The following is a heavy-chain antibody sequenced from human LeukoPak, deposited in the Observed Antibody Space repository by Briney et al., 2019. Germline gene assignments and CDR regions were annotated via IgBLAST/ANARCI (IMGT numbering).Heavy chain of an antibody. J-gene: IGHJ6*03. CDR1: GLTFSTYA. D-gene: IGHD2-2*01. CDR3: ARDSGYQLLSGCYYYMDV. V-gene: IGHV3-48*03. Sequence: PGGPLGLSCAASGLTFSTYAMTGVRKAPGKGLEWVQYFSSSGSTKYYADSVKGRFTISRDNAKNSLYLQMNSLRAEDTAVYFCARDSGYQLLSGCYYYMDVWGKGTTVTVSS. CDR2: FSSSGSTK.